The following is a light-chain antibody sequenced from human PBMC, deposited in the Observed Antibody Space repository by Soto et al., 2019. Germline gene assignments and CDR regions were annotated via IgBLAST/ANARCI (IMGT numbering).Light chain of an antibody. CDR1: QSVGSY. J-gene: IGKJ5*01. V-gene: IGKV3-11*01. CDR2: DTS. CDR3: QCRNMWPPMI. Sequence: EIVLTQSPDTLSLSPGERATLSCRASQSVGSYLAWYQQKPGQAPRLLIYDTSNRATGIPDRCSGSGSGTDFTLTISTLEPEDFAVYYCQCRNMWPPMIFGQGTRLEIK.